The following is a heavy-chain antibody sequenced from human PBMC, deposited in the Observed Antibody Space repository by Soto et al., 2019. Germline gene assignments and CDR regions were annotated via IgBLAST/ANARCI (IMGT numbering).Heavy chain of an antibody. CDR2: IYWDDDK. CDR1: GFSLSTTGVG. V-gene: IGHV2-5*02. J-gene: IGHJ5*02. D-gene: IGHD3-10*01. Sequence: QITLKESGPTLVRPTQTLTLTCTFSGFSLSTTGVGVGWIRQPPGKALEWLALIYWDDDKRYSPSLKSRLTITKDTSKNVVILTMTNMDPVDTARYYCAQRLPHYGLGRERGNGFDPWGQGTLVTVSS. CDR3: AQRLPHYGLGRERGNGFDP.